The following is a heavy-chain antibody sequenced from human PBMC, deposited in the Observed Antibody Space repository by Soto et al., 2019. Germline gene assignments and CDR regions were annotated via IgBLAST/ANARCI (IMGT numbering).Heavy chain of an antibody. D-gene: IGHD3-3*01. J-gene: IGHJ6*03. CDR1: GFTFSGSA. V-gene: IGHV3-73*01. CDR3: SRQASDFWSGKPQYYMDV. Sequence: EVQLVESGGGLVQPGGSLKLSCAASGFTFSGSAMHWVRQASGKGLEWVGRIRSKPNNYATAYGASVKGRFTISRDDSNNTAYLQMNSLNTEDTALYYCSRQASDFWSGKPQYYMDVWGKGTTVTVSS. CDR2: IRSKPNNYAT.